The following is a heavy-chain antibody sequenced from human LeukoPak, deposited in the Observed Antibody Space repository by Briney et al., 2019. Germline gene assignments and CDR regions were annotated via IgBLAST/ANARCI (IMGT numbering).Heavy chain of an antibody. CDR3: ARPYYYDSRIDP. CDR1: GFTFSSYA. CDR2: MYYSGST. Sequence: LRLSCAASGFTFSSYAMSWIRQPPGKGLEWIAYMYYSGSTYYNPSLKSRVTMSADTPKNQLSLKLSSVTAADTAVYYCARPYYYDSRIDPWGQGILVTVSS. J-gene: IGHJ5*02. V-gene: IGHV4-30-4*01. D-gene: IGHD3-22*01.